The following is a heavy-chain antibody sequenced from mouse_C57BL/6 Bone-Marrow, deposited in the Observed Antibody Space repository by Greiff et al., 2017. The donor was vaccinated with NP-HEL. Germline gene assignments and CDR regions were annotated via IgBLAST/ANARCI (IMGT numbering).Heavy chain of an antibody. CDR1: GFTFRDAW. CDR3: TWIYYDYDGFAY. D-gene: IGHD2-4*01. V-gene: IGHV6-6*01. J-gene: IGHJ3*01. CDR2: FRNKANNHAT. Sequence: EVMLVESGGGLVQPGGSMKLSCAASGFTFRDAWMDWVRQSPETGLEWVAEFRNKANNHATYYAESVKGRFTISRDDSKSSVYLQMNSLRAEDTGIYYCTWIYYDYDGFAYWGQGTLVTVSA.